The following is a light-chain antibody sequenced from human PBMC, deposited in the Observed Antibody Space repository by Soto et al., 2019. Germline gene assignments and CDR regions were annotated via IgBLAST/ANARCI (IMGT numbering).Light chain of an antibody. CDR3: EKYNSAPWT. CDR2: AAF. J-gene: IGKJ1*01. Sequence: DIQMTQSPSSLSASVGDRGTITCRASQGISNYLAWYQQKPGKVPKLLIYAAFTLQSGVPSRFSGSGSGTDFTLTISSLQPEDVATYYCEKYNSAPWTFGQGTKVEIK. CDR1: QGISNY. V-gene: IGKV1-27*01.